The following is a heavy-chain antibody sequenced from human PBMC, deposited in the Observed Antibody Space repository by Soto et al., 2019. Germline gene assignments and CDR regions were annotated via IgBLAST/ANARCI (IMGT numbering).Heavy chain of an antibody. D-gene: IGHD2-21*01. Sequence: PSETLSLTCTASGGSITSSYWSWIRQPPGKGLEWIGYIYYTGNTNYNPSLKRRVTISLDTSRSHFSLKLDSVTVADTAVYYCARALTKVGVLPGEGGFDYWGQGTQVTVSS. CDR2: IYYTGNT. CDR1: GGSITSSY. V-gene: IGHV4-59*08. J-gene: IGHJ4*02. CDR3: ARALTKVGVLPGEGGFDY.